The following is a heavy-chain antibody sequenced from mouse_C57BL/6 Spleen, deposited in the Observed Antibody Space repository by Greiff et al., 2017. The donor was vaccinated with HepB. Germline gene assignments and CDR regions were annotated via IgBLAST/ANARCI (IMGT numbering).Heavy chain of an antibody. CDR1: GYSITSGYY. D-gene: IGHD3-3*01. J-gene: IGHJ2*01. V-gene: IGHV3-6*01. Sequence: EVKLMESGPGLVKPSQSLSLTCSVTGYSITSGYYWNWIRQFPGNKLEWMGYISYDGSNNYNPSLKNRISITRDTSKNQFFLKLNSVTTEDTATYYCARGLPGNYFDYWGQGTTLTVSS. CDR3: ARGLPGNYFDY. CDR2: ISYDGSN.